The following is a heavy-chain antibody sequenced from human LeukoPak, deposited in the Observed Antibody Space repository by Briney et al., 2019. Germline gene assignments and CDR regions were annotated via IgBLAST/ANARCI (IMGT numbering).Heavy chain of an antibody. CDR1: GYTFTGYY. V-gene: IGHV1-2*02. J-gene: IGHJ3*02. Sequence: ASVKVSCKASGYTFTGYYMHWVRQAPGQGLEWMGWINPNSGGTNYAQKFQGRVTMTRDTSISTAYMELSRLRSDDTAVYYCARVRGYDSSGYPDAFDIWGQGTMVTVSS. CDR2: INPNSGGT. CDR3: ARVRGYDSSGYPDAFDI. D-gene: IGHD3-22*01.